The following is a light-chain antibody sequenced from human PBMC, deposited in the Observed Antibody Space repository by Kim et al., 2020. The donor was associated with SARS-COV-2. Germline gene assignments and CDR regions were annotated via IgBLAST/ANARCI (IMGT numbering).Light chain of an antibody. CDR1: QSVSSMY. CDR2: GAS. CDR3: QQYESSPWT. Sequence: SPGERATLTCRASQSVSSMYLAWYQQKPGQAPWLLIYGASTRATGIPDRFSGSGSGTDFTLTISRLEPEDCAVYYCQQYESSPWTFGQGTKVDIK. J-gene: IGKJ1*01. V-gene: IGKV3-20*01.